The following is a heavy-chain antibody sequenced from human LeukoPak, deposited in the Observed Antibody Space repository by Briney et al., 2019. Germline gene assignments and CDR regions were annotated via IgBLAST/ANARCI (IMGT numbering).Heavy chain of an antibody. Sequence: EASVKVSCNASGYTFTGYYMHWVRQAPGQGLEWMGRINPNSGGTNYAQKFQGRVTMTRDTSISTAYMELSRLRSDDTAVYYCARDRGCSSTSCYTIWFDPWGQGTLVTVSS. J-gene: IGHJ5*02. CDR2: INPNSGGT. V-gene: IGHV1-2*02. CDR1: GYTFTGYY. D-gene: IGHD2-2*02. CDR3: ARDRGCSSTSCYTIWFDP.